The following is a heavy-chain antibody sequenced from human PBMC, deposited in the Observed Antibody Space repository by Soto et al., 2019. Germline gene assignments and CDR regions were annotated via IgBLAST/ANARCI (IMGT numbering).Heavy chain of an antibody. CDR1: GYTFTGYY. Sequence: ASVEVSCRASGYTFTGYYMHWVRQAPGQGLEWMGIINPSGGSTSYAQKFQGRVTMTRDTSTSTVYMELSSLRSEDTAVYYCARVTVTTHAFDIWGQGTMVTVSS. D-gene: IGHD4-17*01. CDR3: ARVTVTTHAFDI. CDR2: INPSGGST. V-gene: IGHV1-46*01. J-gene: IGHJ3*02.